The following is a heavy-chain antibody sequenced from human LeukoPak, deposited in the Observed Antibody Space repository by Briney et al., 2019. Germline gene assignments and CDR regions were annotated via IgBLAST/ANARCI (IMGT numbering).Heavy chain of an antibody. Sequence: GASVKVSCTASGYPFTSYNVNWVRQATGQGLEWMGWMNTNSGNTGYSQNLQGRVAMTRDTSISTAYMELSSLMSEDTAVYYCARGLPKAVFGVVIEDWGQGTLVTVSS. V-gene: IGHV1-8*01. D-gene: IGHD3-3*01. CDR2: MNTNSGNT. CDR1: GYPFTSYN. CDR3: ARGLPKAVFGVVIED. J-gene: IGHJ1*01.